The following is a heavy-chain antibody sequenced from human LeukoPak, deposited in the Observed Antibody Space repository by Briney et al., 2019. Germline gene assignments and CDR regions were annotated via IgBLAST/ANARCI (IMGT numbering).Heavy chain of an antibody. CDR2: IYPGDSDT. CDR3: ARNVVRGIIYDWFDP. V-gene: IGHV5-51*01. J-gene: IGHJ5*02. Sequence: GESLKISCKGSGYSFSSYWIAWVRQMPGKGLEWMWIIYPGDSDTRYSPSFQGQVTISADKSISTAYLQWSSLKALDTAMYYCARNVVRGIIYDWFDPWGQGTLVTVSS. D-gene: IGHD3-10*01. CDR1: GYSFSSYW.